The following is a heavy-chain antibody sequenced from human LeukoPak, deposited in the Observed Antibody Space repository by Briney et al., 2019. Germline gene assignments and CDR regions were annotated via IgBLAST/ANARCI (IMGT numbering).Heavy chain of an antibody. CDR3: ATYYYGLFDI. CDR1: GGSFSRYY. J-gene: IGHJ3*02. V-gene: IGHV4-34*01. D-gene: IGHD3-10*01. Sequence: PSDTLSLTCAVYGGSFSRYYWRWLRQPPGKGLEWLGEINHSGSTNYNPSLKSRVTISVDTSKNQFSLKLSSVTAADTAVYYCATYYYGLFDIWGQGTMVTVSS. CDR2: INHSGST.